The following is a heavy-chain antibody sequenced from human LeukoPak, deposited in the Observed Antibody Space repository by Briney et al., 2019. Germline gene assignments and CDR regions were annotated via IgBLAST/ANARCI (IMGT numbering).Heavy chain of an antibody. Sequence: GGALRLSCAASGFTFSSHWMHWVRQAPGKRLVWVSRINIEGRSTSYADSVKGRFTISTDNAQNTLYVQIDSLRAEDTGVYYCARVAYSSSWYIDYWGQGTLVTVSS. D-gene: IGHD6-13*01. CDR1: GFTFSSHW. CDR2: INIEGRST. J-gene: IGHJ4*02. V-gene: IGHV3-74*01. CDR3: ARVAYSSSWYIDY.